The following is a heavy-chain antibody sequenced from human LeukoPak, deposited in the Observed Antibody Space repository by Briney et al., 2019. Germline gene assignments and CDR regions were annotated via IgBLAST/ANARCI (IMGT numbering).Heavy chain of an antibody. Sequence: GGSLTLSCSASGPTFSSYSMKWVRPAPGEGLEWGSSINSGTSYIYYTDSVKGRFTISRDNSKNTLYLKRNRLRTGNPAVNDCAKLADDFDYWGQGTMVTVSS. V-gene: IGHV3-21*04. CDR2: INSGTSYI. CDR1: GPTFSSYS. J-gene: IGHJ4*02. D-gene: IGHD3-3*02. CDR3: AKLADDFDY.